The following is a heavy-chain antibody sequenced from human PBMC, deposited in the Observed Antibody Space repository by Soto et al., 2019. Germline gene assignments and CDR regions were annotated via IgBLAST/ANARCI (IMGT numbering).Heavy chain of an antibody. CDR3: ARCEKGSIVVVAAANWFGP. CDR1: GGSFSGYY. Sequence: SETLSLTCAVYGGSFSGYYWSLIRQPPGKGLEWIGEINHSGSTNYNPSLKSRVTISVDTSKNQFSLKLSSVAAADTAVYYCARCEKGSIVVVAAANWFGPWGQGTLVTVSS. D-gene: IGHD2-15*01. V-gene: IGHV4-34*01. CDR2: INHSGST. J-gene: IGHJ5*02.